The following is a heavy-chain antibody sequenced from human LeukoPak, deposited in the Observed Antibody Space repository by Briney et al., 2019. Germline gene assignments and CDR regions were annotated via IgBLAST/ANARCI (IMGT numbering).Heavy chain of an antibody. Sequence: GGSLRLSCAASGFTFSSYGMHWVRQAPGKGLEWVAVISYDGSNKYYADPVKGRFTISRDNSKNTLYLQMNSLRAEDTAVYYCAKDRAAAFDYWGQGTLVTVSS. V-gene: IGHV3-30*18. J-gene: IGHJ4*02. CDR2: ISYDGSNK. D-gene: IGHD6-25*01. CDR1: GFTFSSYG. CDR3: AKDRAAAFDY.